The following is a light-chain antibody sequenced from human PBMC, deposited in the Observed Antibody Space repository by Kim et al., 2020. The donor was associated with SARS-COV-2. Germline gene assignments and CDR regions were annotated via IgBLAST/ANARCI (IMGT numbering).Light chain of an antibody. J-gene: IGKJ3*01. CDR2: WVS. CDR3: QQYYSTPFT. V-gene: IGKV4-1*01. CDR1: QSVLYTSNNKNY. Sequence: DIVMTQSPDSLAVSLGERATINCASSQSVLYTSNNKNYLAWYQHKPGQPPKLLLYWVSTRESGVPDRFSGSGSGTHFTLTISSLQAEDVAVYYCQQYYSTPFTFGPGTKVDIK.